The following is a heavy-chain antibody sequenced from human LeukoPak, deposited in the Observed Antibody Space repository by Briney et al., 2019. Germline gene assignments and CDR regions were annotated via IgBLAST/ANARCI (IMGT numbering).Heavy chain of an antibody. CDR1: GGSFSGYY. D-gene: IGHD6-13*01. Sequence: SETLSLTCAVYGGSFSGYYWSWIRQPPGKGLEWIGEINHSGSTNYNPSLKSRVNISVDMSKNQISLKLSSVTAADTAVYYCARDPIGSRWPYYFDYWGQGTLVTVSS. CDR2: INHSGST. V-gene: IGHV4-34*01. CDR3: ARDPIGSRWPYYFDY. J-gene: IGHJ4*02.